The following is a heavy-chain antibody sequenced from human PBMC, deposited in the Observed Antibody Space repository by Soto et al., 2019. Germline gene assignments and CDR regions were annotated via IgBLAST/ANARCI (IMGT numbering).Heavy chain of an antibody. CDR3: ARDMHTGLNNCFDH. CDR1: GSSISTYH. J-gene: IGHJ5*02. V-gene: IGHV4-59*01. Sequence: EPLSLTSTYSGSSISTYHWTWIRKSPGKGLEWIAYKSYTRNNNYTPSLQSRVTISMDTSKNKLYLKLTSMTAADTSCYYSARDMHTGLNNCFDHWGQGTLVTVSS. D-gene: IGHD5-12*01. CDR2: KSYTRNN.